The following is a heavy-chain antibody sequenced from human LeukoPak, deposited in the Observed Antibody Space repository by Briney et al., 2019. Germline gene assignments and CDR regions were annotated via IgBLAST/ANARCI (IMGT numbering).Heavy chain of an antibody. Sequence: SETLSLTCTVSGGSISSSSYYWGWIRQPPGKGLEWIGSIYYSGSTYYNPSLKSRVTISVDTSKTQFSLKLSSVTAADTAVYYCATDYGGNSGAFDIWGQGTMVTVSS. CDR2: IYYSGST. V-gene: IGHV4-39*07. D-gene: IGHD4-23*01. CDR1: GGSISSSSYY. CDR3: ATDYGGNSGAFDI. J-gene: IGHJ3*02.